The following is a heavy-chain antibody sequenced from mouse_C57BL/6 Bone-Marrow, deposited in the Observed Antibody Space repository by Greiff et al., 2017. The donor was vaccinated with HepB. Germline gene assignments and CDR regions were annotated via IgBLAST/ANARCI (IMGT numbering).Heavy chain of an antibody. CDR3: ARSQSLENAMDY. V-gene: IGHV1-55*01. Sequence: QVQLQQSGAELVKPGASVKMSCKASGYTFTSYWITWVKQRPGQGLEWIGDIYPGSGSTNYNEKFKSKATLTVDTSSSTAYMQLSSLTSEDSAVYYCARSQSLENAMDYWGQGTSVTVSS. J-gene: IGHJ4*01. CDR2: IYPGSGST. CDR1: GYTFTSYW.